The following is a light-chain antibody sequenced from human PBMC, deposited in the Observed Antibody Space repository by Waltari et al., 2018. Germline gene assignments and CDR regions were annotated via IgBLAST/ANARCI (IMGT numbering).Light chain of an antibody. CDR3: QQTYSTPPFT. CDR1: EKINKW. J-gene: IGKJ2*01. Sequence: DIQMTQSPSSLSAAVGDRVNISCRESEKINKWLSWYQQKPGKAPRLLIYVASNLQSGVPSRFTGSGSGTDFTLTISSLQPEDFATYYCQQTYSTPPFTFAQGTKLDIK. V-gene: IGKV1-39*01. CDR2: VAS.